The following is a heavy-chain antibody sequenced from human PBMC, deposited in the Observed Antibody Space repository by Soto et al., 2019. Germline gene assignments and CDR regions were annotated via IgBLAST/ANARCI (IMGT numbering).Heavy chain of an antibody. D-gene: IGHD1-1*01. CDR3: ARGKGMDENCDYYGMDI. CDR2: INGATGQT. CDR1: GYTFSTYS. V-gene: IGHV1-3*01. Sequence: ASVKVSCNASGYTFSTYSMHWVRQAPGHSLECMGWINGATGQTRSSQRFQDRVTITRDTSASTAYMELSGLRSGDTAVYYCARGKGMDENCDYYGMDIWGEGTRVT. J-gene: IGHJ6*02.